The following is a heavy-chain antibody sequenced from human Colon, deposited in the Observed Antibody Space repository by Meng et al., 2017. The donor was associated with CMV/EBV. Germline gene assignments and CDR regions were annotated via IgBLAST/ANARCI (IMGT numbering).Heavy chain of an antibody. D-gene: IGHD2-2*01. J-gene: IGHJ3*02. CDR3: ARDCSSTRCYEGYRAFDI. CDR2: IYYSGGT. CDR1: GGSVGSGGYY. V-gene: IGHV4-61*08. Sequence: SETLSLTCNVSGGSVGSGGYYWSWIRQPPGRGLEWIGYIYYSGGTNYNPSLKSRVTISVDTSKNQFSLRLSSVTAADTAVYYCARDCSSTRCYEGYRAFDIWGQGTKVTVSS.